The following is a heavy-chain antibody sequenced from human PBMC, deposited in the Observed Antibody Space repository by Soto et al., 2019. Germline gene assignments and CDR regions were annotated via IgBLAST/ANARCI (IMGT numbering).Heavy chain of an antibody. CDR1: DDSISTTHHF. CDR2: VHYRGTT. V-gene: IGHV4-39*01. D-gene: IGHD1-26*01. Sequence: QLQLQESGPGLVKPSETLSLMCSVSDDSISTTHHFWGWIRQPPGRGLEWIGTVHYRGTTYCNPSLRGRVTISIDPSKRQFSLGLSSVTAADTAVYYCSRHVEGAPSYFDYWGQGTLVTVSS. CDR3: SRHVEGAPSYFDY. J-gene: IGHJ4*02.